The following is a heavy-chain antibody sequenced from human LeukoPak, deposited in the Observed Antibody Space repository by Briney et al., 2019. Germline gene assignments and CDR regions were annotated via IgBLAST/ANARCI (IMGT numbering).Heavy chain of an antibody. V-gene: IGHV4-34*01. J-gene: IGHJ5*02. Sequence: SETLSLTCAVYGGSFSGYYWCWIRQPPGKGLEWIGEINHSGSTNYNPSLKSRVTISVDTSKNQFSLKLSSVTAADTAVYYCARGGLRYFDWLPYNWFDPWGQGTLVTVSS. D-gene: IGHD3-9*01. CDR1: GGSFSGYY. CDR3: ARGGLRYFDWLPYNWFDP. CDR2: INHSGST.